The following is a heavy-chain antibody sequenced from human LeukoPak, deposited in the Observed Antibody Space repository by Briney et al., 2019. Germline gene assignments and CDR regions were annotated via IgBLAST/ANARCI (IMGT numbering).Heavy chain of an antibody. CDR2: IYYSGST. CDR1: GGSMSSSSYY. V-gene: IGHV4-39*01. CDR3: ARRLDSSGWYLFFQH. J-gene: IGHJ1*01. D-gene: IGHD6-19*01. Sequence: SETLSLTCTVSGGSMSSSSYYWGWIRQPPGKGLEWIGSIYYSGSTYYNPSLKSRVTISVDTSKNQFSLKLSSVTAADTAVYYCARRLDSSGWYLFFQHWGQGTLVTVSS.